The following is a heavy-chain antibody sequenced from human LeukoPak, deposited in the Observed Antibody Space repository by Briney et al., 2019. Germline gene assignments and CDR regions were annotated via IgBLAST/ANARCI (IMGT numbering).Heavy chain of an antibody. J-gene: IGHJ4*02. CDR2: ISGSGGST. V-gene: IGHV3-23*01. D-gene: IGHD3-22*01. CDR1: GFTFSSYA. Sequence: GGSLRLSCAASGFTFSSYAMSWVRQAPGKGLEWVSAISGSGGSTYYADSVKGRFTISRDNSKNTLYLQMNSLRAEDTAVHYCAKGQYYDSSGYYWAPFDYWGQGTLVTVSS. CDR3: AKGQYYDSSGYYWAPFDY.